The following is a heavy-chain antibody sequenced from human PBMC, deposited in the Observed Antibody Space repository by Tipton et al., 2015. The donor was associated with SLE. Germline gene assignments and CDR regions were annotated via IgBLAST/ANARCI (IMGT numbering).Heavy chain of an antibody. CDR2: ISGSGGRT. CDR3: AKDEGVYDFWSGYVGY. D-gene: IGHD3-3*01. Sequence: SLRLSCAASGFTFSGYAMSWVRQAPGKGLDWVSGISGSGGRTYYAASVKGRFTISRDNSKNTLYLQMNSLRADDTAVYYCAKDEGVYDFWSGYVGYWGQGALVTVSS. J-gene: IGHJ4*02. V-gene: IGHV3-23*01. CDR1: GFTFSGYA.